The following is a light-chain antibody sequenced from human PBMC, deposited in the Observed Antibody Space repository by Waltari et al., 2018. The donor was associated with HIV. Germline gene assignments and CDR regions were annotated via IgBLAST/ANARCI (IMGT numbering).Light chain of an antibody. Sequence: SYVLTQPPSVSGAPGKTAMIPCGGNTIGSNSVFWYHQKSGQAPVLVIHFDTDRPSAIPERFSGANSGNTATLTISRVDAEDEADYFCQVWVTNTENVVFGGGTKLTVL. J-gene: IGLJ2*01. CDR2: FDT. V-gene: IGLV3-21*01. CDR1: TIGSNS. CDR3: QVWVTNTENVV.